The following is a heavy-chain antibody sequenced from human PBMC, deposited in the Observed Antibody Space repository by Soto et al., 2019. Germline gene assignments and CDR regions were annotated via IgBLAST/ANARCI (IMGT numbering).Heavy chain of an antibody. CDR3: AKDSTQYYFDY. CDR1: GFTFDDYT. CDR2: ISWDGGST. V-gene: IGHV3-43*01. J-gene: IGHJ4*02. D-gene: IGHD1-1*01. Sequence: EVQLVESGGVVVQPGGSLRLSCAASGFTFDDYTMHWVRQAPGKGLEWVSLISWDGGSTYYADSVKGRFTISRDNSKNSLYLQMNSPRTEDTALYYCAKDSTQYYFDYWGQRTLVTVSS.